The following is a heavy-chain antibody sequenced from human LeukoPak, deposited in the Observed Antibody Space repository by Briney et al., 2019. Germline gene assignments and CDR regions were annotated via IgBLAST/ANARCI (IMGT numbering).Heavy chain of an antibody. V-gene: IGHV3-7*01. J-gene: IGHJ4*02. Sequence: GGSLRLSCVVSGFTFSDYWMTWVGQAPGKGLEWVANIKHDGSDIHYVDSVKGRFTISRDNAQSSLFLQMSSLRREDTAVYYCARGPSTTLTTRWGQGTLVAVSS. CDR3: ARGPSTTLTTR. D-gene: IGHD4-17*01. CDR2: IKHDGSDI. CDR1: GFTFSDYW.